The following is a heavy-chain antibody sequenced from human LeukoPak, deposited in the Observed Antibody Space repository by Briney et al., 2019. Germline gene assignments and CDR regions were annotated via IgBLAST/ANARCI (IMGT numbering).Heavy chain of an antibody. Sequence: SKTLSLTCALYGGSFSGYYWSWIRQPPGKGLEWIGEINHSGSTNYNPSLKRRVTISVDTSKNQFSLKLSSVTAADTAVYYCARDTNDYGDYYTPKYYYYMDVWGKGTTVTVSS. CDR3: ARDTNDYGDYYTPKYYYYMDV. V-gene: IGHV4-34*01. CDR1: GGSFSGYY. D-gene: IGHD4-17*01. CDR2: INHSGST. J-gene: IGHJ6*03.